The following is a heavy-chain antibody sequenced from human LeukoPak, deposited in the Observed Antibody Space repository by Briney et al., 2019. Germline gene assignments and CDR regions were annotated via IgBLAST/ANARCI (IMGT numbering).Heavy chain of an antibody. J-gene: IGHJ4*02. CDR3: AHRPDEDDRFDY. V-gene: IGHV2-5*02. CDR2: IYWDDDK. CDR1: GFSRSTSGVG. Sequence: SRPTLVNPTQTLTLTCTFSGFSRSTSGVGVGWSLQPPGKSVGWLALIYWDDDKRYSPSLKSRLTITKDTSKNQVVLKMTNMDPVDTATYYCAHRPDEDDRFDYWGQGTLVTVSS. D-gene: IGHD2-15*01.